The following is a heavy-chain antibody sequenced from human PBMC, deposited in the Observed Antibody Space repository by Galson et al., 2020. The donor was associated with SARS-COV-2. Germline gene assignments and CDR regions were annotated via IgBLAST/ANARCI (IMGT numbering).Heavy chain of an antibody. Sequence: SQTLSLTCTVSGGSISSSSYYWGWIRQPPGKGLEWIGSIYYSGSTYYNPSLKSRVTISVDTSKNLFSLKLSSVTAADTAVYYCARVRITILTSREGFDPWGQGTLVTVSS. J-gene: IGHJ5*02. V-gene: IGHV4-39*07. CDR3: ARVRITILTSREGFDP. CDR1: GGSISSSSYY. CDR2: IYYSGST. D-gene: IGHD3-9*01.